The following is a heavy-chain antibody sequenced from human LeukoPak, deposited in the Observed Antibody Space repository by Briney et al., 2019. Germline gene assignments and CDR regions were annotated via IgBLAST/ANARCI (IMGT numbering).Heavy chain of an antibody. CDR1: GYSISSGYY. V-gene: IGHV4-38-2*02. D-gene: IGHD1-26*01. Sequence: SETLSLTCAVSGYSISSGYYWGWIRQPPGKGLEWIGSIYHSGSTYYNPSLKSRATISVDTSKNQFSLKLSPVTAADTAVYYCAREGEFYPIGGFDPWGQGTLVTVSS. CDR2: IYHSGST. CDR3: AREGEFYPIGGFDP. J-gene: IGHJ5*02.